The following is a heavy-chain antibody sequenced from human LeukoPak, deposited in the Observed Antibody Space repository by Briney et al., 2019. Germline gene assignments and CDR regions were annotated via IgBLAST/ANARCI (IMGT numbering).Heavy chain of an antibody. V-gene: IGHV4-59*01. CDR2: IYYSGST. CDR1: GGSISSYY. CDR3: ARGGWELPEGYLDY. D-gene: IGHD1-26*01. Sequence: SETLSLTCTVSGGSISSYYWSWIRQPPGKGLEWIGYIYYSGSTNYNPSLKSRVTISVDTSKNQFSLKLSSVAAADTAVYYCARGGWELPEGYLDYWGQGTLVTVSS. J-gene: IGHJ4*02.